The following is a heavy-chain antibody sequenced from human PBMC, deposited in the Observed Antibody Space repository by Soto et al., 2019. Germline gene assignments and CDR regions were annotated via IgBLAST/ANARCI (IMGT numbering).Heavy chain of an antibody. V-gene: IGHV3-48*02. CDR1: GFTFSSYS. CDR2: ISSSSSTI. CDR3: ARDQWKQLHYYGMDV. Sequence: EVQLVESGGGLVQPGGSLRLSCAASGFTFSSYSINWVRQAPGKGLEWVSYISSSSSTIYYADSVKGRFTISRDNAKNSLYLQMNSLRDEDTAVYYCARDQWKQLHYYGMDVWGQGTTVTVSS. D-gene: IGHD5-18*01. J-gene: IGHJ6*02.